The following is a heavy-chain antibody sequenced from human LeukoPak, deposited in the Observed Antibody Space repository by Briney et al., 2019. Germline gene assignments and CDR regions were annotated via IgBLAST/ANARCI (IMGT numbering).Heavy chain of an antibody. Sequence: GGSLRLSCAASGFTFSSYAMHWVRQAPGKGLEWVAVISYDGSNRYYADSVKGRFTISRDNSKNTLYLQMNSLRVEDTAVYYCAKYAPPTTVVTRYFDYWGQGTLVTVS. CDR1: GFTFSSYA. CDR3: AKYAPPTTVVTRYFDY. J-gene: IGHJ4*02. V-gene: IGHV3-30-3*02. CDR2: ISYDGSNR. D-gene: IGHD4-11*01.